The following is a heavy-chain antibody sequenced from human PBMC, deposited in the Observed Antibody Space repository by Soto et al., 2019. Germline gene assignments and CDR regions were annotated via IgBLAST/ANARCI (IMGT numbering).Heavy chain of an antibody. CDR2: FHYSGST. CDR1: GGSISSRDSY. J-gene: IGHJ4*02. Sequence: QVQVQESGPGLVRPSETLSLTCTVSGGSISSRDSYWGWIRQPPGKGLEWIGSFHYSGSTYYNPSLESRVTISVDTSKNQLSLRVTSVTAADTAVYYCARGFGRSHFDYWGQGTLVNVSS. CDR3: ARGFGRSHFDY. D-gene: IGHD3-16*01. V-gene: IGHV4-39*01.